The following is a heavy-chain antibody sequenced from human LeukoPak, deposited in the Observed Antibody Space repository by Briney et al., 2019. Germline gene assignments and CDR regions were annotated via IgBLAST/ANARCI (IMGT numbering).Heavy chain of an antibody. CDR3: ARVTISHYGMDV. D-gene: IGHD3-3*01. CDR1: GFTFSSYS. V-gene: IGHV3-21*01. CDR2: ISSSSSYI. Sequence: VGSLRLSCAASGFTFSSYSMNWVRQAPGKGLEWVSSISSSSSYIYYADSVKGRFTISRDNAKNSLYLQMNSLRAEDTAVYYCARVTISHYGMDVWGQGTTVTVSS. J-gene: IGHJ6*02.